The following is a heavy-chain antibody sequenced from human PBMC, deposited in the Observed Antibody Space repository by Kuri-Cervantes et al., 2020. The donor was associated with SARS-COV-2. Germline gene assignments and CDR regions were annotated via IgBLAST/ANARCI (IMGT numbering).Heavy chain of an antibody. Sequence: SETLSLTCTVSGGSISSHYWSWIRQPPGKGLEWIGYIYYSGSTNYNPSLKSRVTISVDTSKNQFSLKLSSVTAADTAVYFCARHLSWFDPWGRGTLVTVSS. CDR1: GGSISSHY. CDR3: ARHLSWFDP. CDR2: IYYSGST. V-gene: IGHV4-59*11. J-gene: IGHJ5*02.